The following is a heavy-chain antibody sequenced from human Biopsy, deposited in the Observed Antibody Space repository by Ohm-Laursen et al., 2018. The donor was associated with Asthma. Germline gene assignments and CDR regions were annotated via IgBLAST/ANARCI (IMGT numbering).Heavy chain of an antibody. J-gene: IGHJ1*01. CDR3: ARTFHFWSPYHAEHYQL. D-gene: IGHD3-3*02. CDR2: ISSSSSTI. V-gene: IGHV3-48*04. CDR1: GFTFSSYS. Sequence: SLRLSCSASGFTFSSYSMNWVRQAPGKGLEWVSYISSSSSTIYYADSVKGRFTISRDNAKNSLYLQMNSLRAEDTAVYYCARTFHFWSPYHAEHYQLWGQGTLVTVSS.